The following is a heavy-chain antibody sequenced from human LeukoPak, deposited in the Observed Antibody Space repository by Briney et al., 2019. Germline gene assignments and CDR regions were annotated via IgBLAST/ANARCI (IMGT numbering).Heavy chain of an antibody. V-gene: IGHV4-31*03. CDR1: GGSINSGGYY. CDR3: ARATYGSGTFDY. CDR2: IYYSGST. D-gene: IGHD3-10*01. Sequence: SETLSLTCTVSGGSINSGGYYWSWIRQHPGKGLEWIGYIYYSGSTYYNPSLKSRVTISVDTSKNQFSLKVSSVTDADTAVYYCARATYGSGTFDYWGQGTLVTVSS. J-gene: IGHJ4*02.